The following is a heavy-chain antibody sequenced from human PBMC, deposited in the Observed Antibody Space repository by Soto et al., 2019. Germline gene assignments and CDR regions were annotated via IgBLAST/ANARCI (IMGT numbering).Heavy chain of an antibody. CDR1: GFTFSTYG. J-gene: IGHJ4*02. CDR3: ARDLRWVFDC. CDR2: IWGDGSNK. Sequence: PGGSLRLSCAASGFTFSTYGMHWVRQTPGRGLEWVANIWGDGSNKIYADSVKGRFTISRDNSKSTLYLEMNSLRAEDTAVYYCARDLRWVFDCWGQGTLVTVSS. D-gene: IGHD2-21*01. V-gene: IGHV3-33*01.